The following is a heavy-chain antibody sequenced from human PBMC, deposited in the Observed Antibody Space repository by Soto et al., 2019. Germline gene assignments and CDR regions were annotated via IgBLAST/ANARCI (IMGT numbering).Heavy chain of an antibody. CDR3: ATTRIVGATVAFDI. CDR1: GFTVSSNY. Sequence: GGSLRLSCAASGFTVSSNYMSWVRQAPGEGLEWVSVIYSVGGTDCADSVKGRFTLTRDNSKNTRYLQMISLRAEDTAVYYCATTRIVGATVAFDIWGQGTMVTVSS. D-gene: IGHD1-26*01. V-gene: IGHV3-53*01. CDR2: IYSVGGT. J-gene: IGHJ3*02.